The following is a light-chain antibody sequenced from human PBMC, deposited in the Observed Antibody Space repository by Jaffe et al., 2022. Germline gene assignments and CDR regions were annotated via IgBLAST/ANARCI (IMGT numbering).Light chain of an antibody. V-gene: IGLV2-14*03. J-gene: IGLJ3*02. CDR2: DVS. CDR3: NSFTSTSTWV. Sequence: QSALTQPASVSGSPGQSITISCTGTSSDVGGYNAVSWYQQHPGKAPKIIIYDVSNRPSGVSNRFSGSKSGNTASLTISGLQVEDEADYYCNSFTSTSTWVFGGGTKLTVL. CDR1: SSDVGGYNA.